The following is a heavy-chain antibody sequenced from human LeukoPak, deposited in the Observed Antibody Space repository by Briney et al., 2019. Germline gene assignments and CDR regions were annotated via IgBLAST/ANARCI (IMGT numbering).Heavy chain of an antibody. V-gene: IGHV3-74*01. D-gene: IGHD3-22*01. CDR3: ARARYDSSGYYGPFDS. J-gene: IGHJ5*01. CDR1: GFIFSNYW. CDR2: INTYGTST. Sequence: GGSLRLSCAASGFIFSNYWMHWVRQAPGKGLVWVSRINTYGTSTTYADSVRGRFTLSRDNAKSTLYLQMNSLGAEDTAVYYCARARYDSSGYYGPFDSWGQGILVTVSS.